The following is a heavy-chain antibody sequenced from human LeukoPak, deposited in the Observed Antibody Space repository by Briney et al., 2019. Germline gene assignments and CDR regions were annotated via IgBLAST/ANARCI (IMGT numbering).Heavy chain of an antibody. CDR2: MSGSGGST. V-gene: IGHV3-23*01. D-gene: IGHD4-17*01. CDR1: GFPFSRCA. Sequence: PGGSLTLSCAASGFPFSRCAMSWVRQAPGRGVEWVTAMSGSGGSTYYADPEKGRFTISRDNSKNTLYLQMNSLRAEDTAVYYCAKTLAGEALEYFQHWGQGTLVTVSS. J-gene: IGHJ1*01. CDR3: AKTLAGEALEYFQH.